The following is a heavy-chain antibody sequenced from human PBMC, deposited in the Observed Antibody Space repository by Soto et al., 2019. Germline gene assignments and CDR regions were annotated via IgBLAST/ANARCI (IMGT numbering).Heavy chain of an antibody. CDR2: IGGTDGDSDGVP. V-gene: IGHV3-23*01. CDR1: GFILNNYA. D-gene: IGHD6-6*01. CDR3: AKEMYPRTVLDSSSPWGDY. Sequence: VQLLESGGDLVQPGGSLRLSCVASGFILNNYAMSWVRQAPGKGLEWVSTIGGTDGDSDGVPWYEDSVKGRFTISRDLSGNTLFLQMNSLRLEDTAVYFCAKEMYPRTVLDSSSPWGDYWGQGTLVTVSS. J-gene: IGHJ4*02.